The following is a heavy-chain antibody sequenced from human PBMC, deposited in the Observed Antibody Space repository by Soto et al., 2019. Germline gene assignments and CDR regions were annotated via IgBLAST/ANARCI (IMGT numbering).Heavy chain of an antibody. CDR2: ISAAGDP. V-gene: IGHV3-13*05. Sequence: EVQLVESGGGLVQPGGSLRLSCEASGFTFRNYDMHWVRQGTGKGLEWVSGISAAGDPDYADSVEGGFTISRENAQNSFFLQMNSLRGGDTAVYYCARTDRDVYGLDVWGQGTRVLGSS. CDR1: GFTFRNYD. CDR3: ARTDRDVYGLDV. J-gene: IGHJ6*02.